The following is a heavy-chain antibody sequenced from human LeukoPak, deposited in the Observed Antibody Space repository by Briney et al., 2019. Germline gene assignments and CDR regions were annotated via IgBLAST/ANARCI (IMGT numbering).Heavy chain of an antibody. CDR3: ARSVSWGLLVRDDAFDI. Sequence: PAETLSLTCTASGDSISSYFWSWIRQPPGKGLEWIGYIDDSGSTNYNPSLRSRVTISVDTSKNQFSLKVTSVTAADTAVYYCARSVSWGLLVRDDAFDIWGQGTMVTVSS. CDR2: IDDSGST. D-gene: IGHD2-21*01. J-gene: IGHJ3*02. CDR1: GDSISSYF. V-gene: IGHV4-59*08.